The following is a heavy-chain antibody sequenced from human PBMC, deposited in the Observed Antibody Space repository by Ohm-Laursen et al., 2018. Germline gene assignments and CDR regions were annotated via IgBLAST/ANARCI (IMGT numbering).Heavy chain of an antibody. Sequence: ASVKVSCKASGFTSTTSAVQWVRQARGQRLEWIGWIVVGSDNTNYAQKFRERVTITRDMSTETAYMEMSSLRSEDTAVYYCAADPVGATKIYYGMDVWGQGTTVTVSS. CDR3: AADPVGATKIYYGMDV. D-gene: IGHD1-26*01. J-gene: IGHJ6*02. V-gene: IGHV1-58*01. CDR1: GFTSTTSA. CDR2: IVVGSDNT.